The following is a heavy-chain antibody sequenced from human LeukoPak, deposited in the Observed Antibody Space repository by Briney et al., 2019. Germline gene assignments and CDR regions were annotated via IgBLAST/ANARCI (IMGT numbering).Heavy chain of an antibody. Sequence: SETLSLTCTVSGGSISSGGYTWSWIRHHPGKGLEWIGYIYYSGSTYYNPSLKSRVTISVDTSKNQFSPKLSSVTAADTAVYYCARAAVVPAAMDGMDVWGQGTTVTVSS. V-gene: IGHV4-31*03. CDR2: IYYSGST. CDR3: ARAAVVPAAMDGMDV. CDR1: GGSISSGGYT. J-gene: IGHJ6*02. D-gene: IGHD2-2*01.